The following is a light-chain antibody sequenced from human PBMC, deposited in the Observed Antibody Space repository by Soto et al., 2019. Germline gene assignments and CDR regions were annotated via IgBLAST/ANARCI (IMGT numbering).Light chain of an antibody. CDR3: SSYAGSNNFERV. Sequence: QSALTQPPSASGSPGQSVTISCTGTSSDVGGYNYVSWYQQHPGKAPKLMIYEVSKRPSGVPDRFSGSKSGNTASLTVSGLQAEDEADYYCSSYAGSNNFERVFGGVTKLTVL. V-gene: IGLV2-8*01. CDR1: SSDVGGYNY. J-gene: IGLJ3*02. CDR2: EVS.